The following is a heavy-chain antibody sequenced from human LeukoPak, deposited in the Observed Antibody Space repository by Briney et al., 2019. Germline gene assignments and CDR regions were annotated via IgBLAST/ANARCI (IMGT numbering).Heavy chain of an antibody. J-gene: IGHJ3*01. CDR2: ISGSGGST. Sequence: PGRSLRLSCAASGFTFSSYAMSWVRQAPGKGLEWVSAISGSGGSTYYADSVKGRFTISRDNSKNTLYLQMNSLRAEDTAVYYCAKERRLGYCSSTSCYVGWGQGTMVTVSS. CDR1: GFTFSSYA. CDR3: AKERRLGYCSSTSCYVG. V-gene: IGHV3-23*01. D-gene: IGHD2-2*01.